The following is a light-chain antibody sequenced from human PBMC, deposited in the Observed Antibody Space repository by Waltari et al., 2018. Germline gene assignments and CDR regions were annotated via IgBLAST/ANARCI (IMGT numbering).Light chain of an antibody. J-gene: IGLJ3*02. V-gene: IGLV2-8*01. Sequence: QSALTQPPSASGSPGQSVAISCTGTSSAVGGHNYVSWFPQRPGKAPKVMIYAVGKRPPGVPDRFSGSKAGHTASLTGSGLQADDEADYDCSSYAGGNKLVFGGGTKLTVL. CDR2: AVG. CDR3: SSYAGGNKLV. CDR1: SSAVGGHNY.